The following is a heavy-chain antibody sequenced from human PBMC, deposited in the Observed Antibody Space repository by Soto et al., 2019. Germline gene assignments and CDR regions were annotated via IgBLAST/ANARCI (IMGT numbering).Heavy chain of an antibody. CDR2: IYYSGST. V-gene: IGHV4-30-4*01. Sequence: QVQLQESGPGLVKPSQTLSLTCTVSGDSISSGDYYWSWIRQPPGKGLEWIGYIYYSGSTYYNPSLKSRVTISVDTSKNQFSRKLSSVTAADTAVYYCARDRGVGATTDYWGQGTLVTVSS. J-gene: IGHJ4*02. CDR1: GDSISSGDYY. D-gene: IGHD1-26*01. CDR3: ARDRGVGATTDY.